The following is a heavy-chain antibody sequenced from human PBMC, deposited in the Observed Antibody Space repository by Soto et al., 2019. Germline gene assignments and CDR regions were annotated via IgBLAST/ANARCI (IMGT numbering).Heavy chain of an antibody. Sequence: QVQLVESGGGVVQPGRSLRLSCAASGFTFSSYGMHWVRQAPGKGLEWVAVISYDGSNKYYADSVKGRCTISRDNSKNTLYLQMNSLRAEDTAVYYCAKGIGEFYYYYYGMDVWGQGTTVTVSS. D-gene: IGHD3-10*01. J-gene: IGHJ6*02. CDR1: GFTFSSYG. CDR2: ISYDGSNK. V-gene: IGHV3-30*18. CDR3: AKGIGEFYYYYYGMDV.